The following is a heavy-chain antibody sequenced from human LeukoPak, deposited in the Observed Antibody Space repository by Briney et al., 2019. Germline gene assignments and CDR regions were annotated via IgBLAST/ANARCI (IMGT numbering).Heavy chain of an antibody. J-gene: IGHJ3*02. CDR3: AGRRVVLPQFAFDI. D-gene: IGHD2-15*01. Sequence: SETLSLTCTVSDGSISHYYRSWIRQPPGKGLEWIGHIYYSGDTNYNPSLKSRVTISVDTSKKQFSLKLNSVTTADSAVYYCAGRRVVLPQFAFDIWGQGTMVIVSS. V-gene: IGHV4-59*01. CDR1: DGSISHYY. CDR2: IYYSGDT.